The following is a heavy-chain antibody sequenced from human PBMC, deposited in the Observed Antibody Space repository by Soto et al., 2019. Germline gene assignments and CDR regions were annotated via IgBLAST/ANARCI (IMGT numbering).Heavy chain of an antibody. CDR1: GLSFRNFG. V-gene: IGHV3-30*03. CDR2: ISHDSRDK. D-gene: IGHD2-21*01. Sequence: QVKLVESGGGVVQPGTSLRLSCAASGLSFRNFGIHWVRQAPGKGLQWLAVISHDSRDKRFADSMEGRIDISRDNSKSTFYLEMRSLRPEDTALDYCALTRRSTLGDVPGPRFEHWGRGTLVTSSS. J-gene: IGHJ4*02. CDR3: ALTRRSTLGDVPGPRFEH.